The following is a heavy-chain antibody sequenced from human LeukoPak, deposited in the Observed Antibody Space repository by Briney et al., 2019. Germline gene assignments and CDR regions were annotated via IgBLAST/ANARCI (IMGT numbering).Heavy chain of an antibody. J-gene: IGHJ4*02. CDR2: IKQGGSEK. V-gene: IGHV3-7*01. CDR1: GFTFSNYW. D-gene: IGHD6-13*01. Sequence: GGSLRLSCAASGFTFSNYWMHWVRQAPGKGLEWVANIKQGGSEKYYVDSVKGRFTISRDNAKNTVYLQMNSLRAEDTAVYYCAREFGRIAAAATGYWGQGTLVTVSS. CDR3: AREFGRIAAAATGY.